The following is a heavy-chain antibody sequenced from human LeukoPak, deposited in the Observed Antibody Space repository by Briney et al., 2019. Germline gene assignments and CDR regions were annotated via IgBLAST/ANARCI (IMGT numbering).Heavy chain of an antibody. J-gene: IGHJ4*02. CDR3: VSFYETY. Sequence: GGSLRLSCAASGFSFSSYWMSWVRQAPGKGLEWVANIKQDASDKYYVDSVKGRFTISRDNAKNTVYLQMNSLRAEDTAVYYCVSFYETYWGRGTLVTVSS. V-gene: IGHV3-7*01. CDR1: GFSFSSYW. CDR2: IKQDASDK. D-gene: IGHD2/OR15-2a*01.